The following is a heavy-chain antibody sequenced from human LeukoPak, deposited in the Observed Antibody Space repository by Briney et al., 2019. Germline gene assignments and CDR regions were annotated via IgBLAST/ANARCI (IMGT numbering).Heavy chain of an antibody. J-gene: IGHJ4*02. CDR3: ARTSGSYRHFGY. Sequence: SETPSLTCTVSGGSISSSSYYWGWIRQPPGKGLEWIGRIYYSGSSYYNPSLKSRVTISVDTSKNHFSLKLSSVTAADTAVYYCARTSGSYRHFGYWGQGTLVTVSS. CDR2: IYYSGSS. CDR1: GGSISSSSYY. D-gene: IGHD1-26*01. V-gene: IGHV4-39*01.